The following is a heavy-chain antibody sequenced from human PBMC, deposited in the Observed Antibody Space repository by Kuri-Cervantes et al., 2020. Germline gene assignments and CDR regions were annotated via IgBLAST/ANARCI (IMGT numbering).Heavy chain of an antibody. CDR1: GFTLSSYA. J-gene: IGHJ6*02. CDR2: ISYDGSNK. CDR3: AKTIVGATTDGYYGMDV. D-gene: IGHD1-26*01. V-gene: IGHV3-30*04. Sequence: GESLKISCAASGFTLSSYAMHWVRQAPGKGLEWVAVISYDGSNKYYADSVMGRFTISRDNSKNTLYLQMNSLRAEDTAVYYCAKTIVGATTDGYYGMDVWGQGTTVTVSS.